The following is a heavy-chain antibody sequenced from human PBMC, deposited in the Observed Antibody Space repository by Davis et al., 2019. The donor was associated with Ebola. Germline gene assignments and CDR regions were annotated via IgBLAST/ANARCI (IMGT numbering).Heavy chain of an antibody. CDR1: GGSFSGYY. CDR3: ASCAGTSQPGDSFDY. D-gene: IGHD6-13*01. V-gene: IGHV4-34*01. Sequence: SETLSLTCAVYGGSFSGYYWSWIRQPPGKGLEWLGEINHSGSTNYNPSLKSRVTISVDTSKNQFSLKLSSVTAADTAVYYCASCAGTSQPGDSFDYWGQGTLVTVSS. CDR2: INHSGST. J-gene: IGHJ4*02.